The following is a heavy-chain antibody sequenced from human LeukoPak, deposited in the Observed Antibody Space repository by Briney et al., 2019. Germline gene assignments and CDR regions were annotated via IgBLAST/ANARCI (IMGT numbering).Heavy chain of an antibody. D-gene: IGHD2-15*01. CDR3: ARVEVLLPAYFDY. J-gene: IGHJ4*02. V-gene: IGHV4-4*02. CDR1: GGSISSSNW. CDR2: IYHSGGT. Sequence: SGTLSLTCAVSGGSISSSNWWSWVRQPPGKGLEWIGEIYHSGGTNYNPSLKSRVTISVDKSKNQFSLKLSSVTAADTAVYYCARVEVLLPAYFDYWGQGTLVTVSS.